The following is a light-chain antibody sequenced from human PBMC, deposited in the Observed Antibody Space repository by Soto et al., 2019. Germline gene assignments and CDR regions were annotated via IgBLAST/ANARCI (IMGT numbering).Light chain of an antibody. J-gene: IGLJ2*01. CDR3: ATWDDSLSGVV. V-gene: IGLV1-40*01. Sequence: QSVLTQPPSVSGAPGQRVTISCTGSSSNIGAGYDVHWYQQLPGTAPKLVIYGNRNRPSGVPDRFSGSKSGTSASLAISGLRSEDEADYYCATWDDSLSGVVFGGGTKLTVL. CDR2: GNR. CDR1: SSNIGAGYD.